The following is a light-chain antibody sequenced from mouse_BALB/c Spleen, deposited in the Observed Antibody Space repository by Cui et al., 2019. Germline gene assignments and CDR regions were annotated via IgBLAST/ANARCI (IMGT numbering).Light chain of an antibody. CDR3: QEYDNLWT. J-gene: IGKJ1*01. CDR2: YTS. Sequence: DIQFPQFLSSLSASLGGKVTIVSKASQYINKYIAWYQHEPGKGQRLLLHYTSTIRASNPSRLSGSGSGRDYSFSISNLEPEDIATYYCQEYDNLWTFGGGTKLEIK. V-gene: IGKV19-93*01. CDR1: QYINKY.